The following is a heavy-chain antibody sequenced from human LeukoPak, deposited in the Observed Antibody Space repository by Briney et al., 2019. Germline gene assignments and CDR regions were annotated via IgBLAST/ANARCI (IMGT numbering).Heavy chain of an antibody. CDR2: INSSGSSI. J-gene: IGHJ4*02. Sequence: GGSLRLSCAASGFTFSSYEMNWVRQAPGKGLEWVSYINSSGSSIHYADSVKGRFTISRDNAKNSLYLQMNSLRAEDTALYYCAKDIRRGYNFGYDQFAYWGQGILVSVSS. CDR1: GFTFSSYE. D-gene: IGHD5-18*01. CDR3: AKDIRRGYNFGYDQFAY. V-gene: IGHV3-48*03.